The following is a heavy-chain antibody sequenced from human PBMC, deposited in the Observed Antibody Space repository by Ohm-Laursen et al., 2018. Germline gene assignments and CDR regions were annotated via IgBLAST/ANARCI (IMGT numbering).Heavy chain of an antibody. CDR1: GFSLSTSGMC. CDR2: IDWDDDK. D-gene: IGHD3-22*01. CDR3: ARTYYYDSSGYASFDY. J-gene: IGHJ4*02. V-gene: IGHV2-70*11. Sequence: TQILTLTCTFSGFSLSTSGMCVSWIRQPPGKALEWLARIDWDDDKYYSTTLKTRLTISKDTSKNQVVLTMTNMDPVDTATYYCARTYYYDSSGYASFDYWGQGTLVTVSS.